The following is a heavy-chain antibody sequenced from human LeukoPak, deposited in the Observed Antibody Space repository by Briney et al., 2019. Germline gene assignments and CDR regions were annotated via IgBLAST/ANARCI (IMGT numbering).Heavy chain of an antibody. CDR1: GYTLTELS. CDR2: IIPIFGTA. Sequence: SVKVSCKVSGYTLTELSMHWVRQAPGQGLEWMGGIIPIFGTANYAQKFQGRVTITADESTSTAYMELSSLRSDDTAVYYCARDRWDSSGYNAFDIWGQGTMVTVSS. J-gene: IGHJ3*02. CDR3: ARDRWDSSGYNAFDI. V-gene: IGHV1-69*13. D-gene: IGHD3-22*01.